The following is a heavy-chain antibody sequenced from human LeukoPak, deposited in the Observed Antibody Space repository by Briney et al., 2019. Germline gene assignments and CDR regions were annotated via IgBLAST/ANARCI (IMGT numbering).Heavy chain of an antibody. CDR3: ARSWLAVAAQGL. Sequence: GGSLRLSCAASGFTFSSYSMNWVRQAPGKGLEWVANIKQDGSEKYYVDSVKGRFTISRDNAKNSLYLQMNSLRAEDTAVYYCARSWLAVAAQGLWGQGTLVTVSS. J-gene: IGHJ4*02. D-gene: IGHD6-19*01. CDR1: GFTFSSYS. CDR2: IKQDGSEK. V-gene: IGHV3-7*01.